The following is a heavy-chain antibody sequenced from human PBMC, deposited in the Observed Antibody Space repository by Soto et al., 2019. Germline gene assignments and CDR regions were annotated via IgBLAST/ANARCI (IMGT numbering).Heavy chain of an antibody. CDR2: ISSSSSYI. V-gene: IGHV3-21*01. J-gene: IGHJ4*02. Sequence: GGSLRLSCAASGFTFSSYSMSWVRQAPGKGLEWVSSISSSSSYIYYADSVKGRFTISRDNAQNSLYLQMNSLRAEDTAVYYCARVPLYYYDSSGYYYFDYWGQGTLVTVSS. D-gene: IGHD3-22*01. CDR3: ARVPLYYYDSSGYYYFDY. CDR1: GFTFSSYS.